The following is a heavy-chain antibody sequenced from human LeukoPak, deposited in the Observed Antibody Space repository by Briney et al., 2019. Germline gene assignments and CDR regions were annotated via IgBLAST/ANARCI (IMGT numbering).Heavy chain of an antibody. CDR1: GFTFSSYA. V-gene: IGHV3-15*06. J-gene: IGHJ4*02. Sequence: GGSLRLSCAASGFTFSSYAMSWVRQAPGKGLEWVGHIKRNFEGAAQHYAASVKGRFSISKDESKNIVFLQMSSLKTEDTAVYFCTTEGFTYGHHSFDSWGQGTLVTVSS. D-gene: IGHD5-18*01. CDR2: IKRNFEGAAQ. CDR3: TTEGFTYGHHSFDS.